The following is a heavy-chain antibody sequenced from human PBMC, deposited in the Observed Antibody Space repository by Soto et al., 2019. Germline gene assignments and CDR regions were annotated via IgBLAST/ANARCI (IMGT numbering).Heavy chain of an antibody. CDR1: GFTFSSYW. V-gene: IGHV3-7*05. CDR3: ARVEVYYGILPGYKATGQMN. Sequence: GGSLRLSCAASGFTFSSYWMSWVRQAPGKGLEWVANIKQDGSEKYYVDSVKGRFTISRDNAKNSLYLQMNSLRAEDTAVYYWARVEVYYGILPGYKATGQMNWGKGTLVTVSS. J-gene: IGHJ4*02. CDR2: IKQDGSEK. D-gene: IGHD3-9*01.